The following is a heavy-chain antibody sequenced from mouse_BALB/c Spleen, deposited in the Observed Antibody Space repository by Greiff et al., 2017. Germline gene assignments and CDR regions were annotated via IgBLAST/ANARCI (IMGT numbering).Heavy chain of an antibody. D-gene: IGHD3-1*01. CDR2: ISYSGST. CDR1: GDSITSGY. J-gene: IGHJ4*01. CDR3: ARLRGSSGYVGYAMDY. V-gene: IGHV3-8*02. Sequence: EVQLQQSGPSLVKPSQTLSLTCSVTGDSITSGYWNWIRKFPGNKLEYMGYISYSGSTYYNPSLKSRISITRDTSKNQYYLQLNSVTTEDTATYYCARLRGSSGYVGYAMDYGGQGTSVTVSS.